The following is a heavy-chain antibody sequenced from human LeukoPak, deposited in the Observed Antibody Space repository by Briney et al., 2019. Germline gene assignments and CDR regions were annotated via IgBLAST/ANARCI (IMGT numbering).Heavy chain of an antibody. Sequence: PSETLSLTCTVSGASITSGGYYWSWIRQHPQRGQEWIGYLYYTGSSFYNPSLKSRVTISVDTSENQFSLNLNSVTAADTAVYYCATKPGYCSGGSCYSQNGNWFDPWGQGTLVTVSS. D-gene: IGHD2-15*01. CDR1: GASITSGGYY. CDR3: ATKPGYCSGGSCYSQNGNWFDP. V-gene: IGHV4-31*03. CDR2: LYYTGSS. J-gene: IGHJ5*02.